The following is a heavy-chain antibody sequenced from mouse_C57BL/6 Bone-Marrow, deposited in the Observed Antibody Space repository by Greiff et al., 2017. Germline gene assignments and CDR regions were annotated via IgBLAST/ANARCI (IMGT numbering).Heavy chain of an antibody. CDR3: AREEDCDGRDDDIDY. CDR2: IYPGSGNP. D-gene: IGHD2-14*01. Sequence: VQLQQSGAELVRPGASVKLSCKASGYTFTDYYINWVKQRPGQGLEWIARIYPGSGNPYYNEKFKGKATLTAEKSSSTSYMQLSSLTSEDAAVYVCAREEDCDGRDDDIDYWGQGTTLTVSS. CDR1: GYTFTDYY. J-gene: IGHJ2*01. V-gene: IGHV1-76*01.